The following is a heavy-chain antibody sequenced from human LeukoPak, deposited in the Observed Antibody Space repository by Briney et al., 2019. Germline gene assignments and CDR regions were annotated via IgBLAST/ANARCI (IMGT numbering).Heavy chain of an antibody. CDR2: ISYDGSNK. J-gene: IGHJ6*03. D-gene: IGHD2-2*02. Sequence: PGRSLRLSCAASGFTFSSYAMHWVRQAPGKGLEWVAVISYDGSNKYYADSVKGRFTISRDNSKNTLYLQMNSLRAEDTAVYYCAREDCSSTSCYTNYYYYMDVWGKGTTVTVSS. CDR3: AREDCSSTSCYTNYYYYMDV. CDR1: GFTFSSYA. V-gene: IGHV3-30-3*01.